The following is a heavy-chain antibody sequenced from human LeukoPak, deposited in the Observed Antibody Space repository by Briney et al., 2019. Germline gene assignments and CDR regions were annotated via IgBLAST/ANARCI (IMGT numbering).Heavy chain of an antibody. V-gene: IGHV3-64*01. J-gene: IGHJ3*01. Sequence: GGSLRLSCAASGFTFSDYIMHWVRQAPGKGLECVSVISGNGGNTYYANSVKGRFTISRDDAKNSLYLEMDSLRAEDTAVYYCARTIYYYESTSYFSDAFDVWGQGTMVTVSS. D-gene: IGHD3-22*01. CDR1: GFTFSDYI. CDR2: ISGNGGNT. CDR3: ARTIYYYESTSYFSDAFDV.